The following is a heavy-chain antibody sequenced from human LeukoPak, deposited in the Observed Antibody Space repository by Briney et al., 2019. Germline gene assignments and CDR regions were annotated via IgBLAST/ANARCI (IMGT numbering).Heavy chain of an antibody. CDR1: GGSISSSSYY. CDR3: ARSDSGSKYYYDSSGYYDY. CDR2: IYYSGST. J-gene: IGHJ4*02. V-gene: IGHV4-39*01. Sequence: PSETLSLTCTVSGGSISSSSYYWGWIRQPPGKGLEWIGSIYYSGSTYYNPSLKSRVTISVDTSKNQFSLKLSSVTAADRAVYYCARSDSGSKYYYDSSGYYDYWGQGTLVTVSS. D-gene: IGHD3-22*01.